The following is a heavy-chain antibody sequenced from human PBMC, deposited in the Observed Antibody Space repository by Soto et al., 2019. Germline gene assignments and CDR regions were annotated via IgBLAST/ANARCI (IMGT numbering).Heavy chain of an antibody. CDR2: FYYSENT. Sequence: SETLSLTCSVSGGSISSKSYSWGWIRQPPGKGLEWIGTFYYSENTYYNPSLKSRVTISVDTSKNQFSLRLSSVTAADTAVYYCARSMHYSDGSNYSPFDYWGQGTLVTVSS. J-gene: IGHJ4*02. V-gene: IGHV4-39*07. D-gene: IGHD3-22*01. CDR3: ARSMHYSDGSNYSPFDY. CDR1: GGSISSKSYS.